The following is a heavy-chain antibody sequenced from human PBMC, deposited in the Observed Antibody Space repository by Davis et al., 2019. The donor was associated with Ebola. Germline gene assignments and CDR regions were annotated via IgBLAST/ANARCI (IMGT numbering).Heavy chain of an antibody. J-gene: IGHJ6*02. CDR2: IMSDGSNE. D-gene: IGHD2-2*01. V-gene: IGHV3-33*01. Sequence: GESLKISCTASGFTLSTYGMHWVRQAPGKGLEWVAVIMSDGSNENYVASAKGRFTVSRDNSKNTLYLEMNRLRVDDTAVYYCARDPGCTNTNCYAGYGLDVWGQGTTVTVSS. CDR3: ARDPGCTNTNCYAGYGLDV. CDR1: GFTLSTYG.